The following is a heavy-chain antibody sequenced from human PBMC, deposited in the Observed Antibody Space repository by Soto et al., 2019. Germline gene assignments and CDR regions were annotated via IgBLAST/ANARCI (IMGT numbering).Heavy chain of an antibody. CDR3: AKDDWVLLCAEPTVCYFQH. J-gene: IGHJ1*01. CDR1: GFTFSSYA. D-gene: IGHD3-10*02. Sequence: GGSLRFSCAASGFTFSSYAMSWVRQAPGKGLEWVSAISGSGGSTYYADSVKGRFTISRDNSKNTLYLQMNSLRAEDTAVYYCAKDDWVLLCAEPTVCYFQHWGQGTLVTVSS. CDR2: ISGSGGST. V-gene: IGHV3-23*01.